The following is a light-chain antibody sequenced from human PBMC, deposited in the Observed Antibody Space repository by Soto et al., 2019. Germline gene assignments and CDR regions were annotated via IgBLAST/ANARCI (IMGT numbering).Light chain of an antibody. V-gene: IGKV1-5*03. CDR1: QSVDKR. Sequence: DIQMTQSPSTLSGSVGDRVTITCRASQSVDKRLAWYQQRPGNAPKLLMYKASIIQSAISSRFSGSGSGAEFTLTISSLHPDDVATYYCQQYSKYPWTFGQGTKVQI. CDR2: KAS. J-gene: IGKJ1*01. CDR3: QQYSKYPWT.